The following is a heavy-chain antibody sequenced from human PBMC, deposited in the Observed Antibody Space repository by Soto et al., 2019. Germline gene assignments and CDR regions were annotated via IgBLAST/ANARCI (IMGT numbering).Heavy chain of an antibody. D-gene: IGHD4-17*01. CDR2: IWYDGSNK. CDR1: GFTFSSYG. J-gene: IGHJ4*02. Sequence: QVQLVESGGGVVQPGRSLRLSCAASGFTFSSYGMHWVRQAPGKGLEWVAVIWYDGSNKYYADSVKGRFTISRDNSKNTLYLQMNSVRAEDTAVYYCARDHYGDYAGYYFDYWGQGTLVTVSS. CDR3: ARDHYGDYAGYYFDY. V-gene: IGHV3-33*01.